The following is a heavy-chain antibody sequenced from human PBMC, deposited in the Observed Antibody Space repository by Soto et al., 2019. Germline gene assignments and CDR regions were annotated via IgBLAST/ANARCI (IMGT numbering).Heavy chain of an antibody. V-gene: IGHV4-31*03. J-gene: IGHJ1*01. CDR2: IYDSGST. Sequence: QVQLQESGPGLVKPSQTLSLTCTVSGGSISSGGYYWSWIRQHPGKGLEWIGSIYDSGSTYYNPSLKSRVTISVAASKNLLSLKLASVTAADTAMYYCARGGTRAYFHHWGQGTLVTVSS. D-gene: IGHD1-1*01. CDR1: GGSISSGGYY. CDR3: ARGGTRAYFHH.